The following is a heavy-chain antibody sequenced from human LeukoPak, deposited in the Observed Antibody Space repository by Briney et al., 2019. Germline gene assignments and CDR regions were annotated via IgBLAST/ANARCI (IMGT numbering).Heavy chain of an antibody. Sequence: GGSLRLSCAASGFSFNIYAMKWVRQAPGKGLEWVSYIDSTGAIYYADSVKGRFTISRDNAKNSLYLQMNSLRAEDTAVYYCAKDYSADIWGQGTMVTASS. CDR2: IDSTGAI. J-gene: IGHJ3*02. D-gene: IGHD2-21*01. CDR3: AKDYSADI. V-gene: IGHV3-48*01. CDR1: GFSFNIYA.